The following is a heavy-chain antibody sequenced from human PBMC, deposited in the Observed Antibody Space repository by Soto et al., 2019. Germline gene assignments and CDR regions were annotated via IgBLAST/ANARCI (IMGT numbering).Heavy chain of an antibody. V-gene: IGHV1-69*02. Sequence: QVQLVQSGAEVKKPGSSVKVSCKASGGTFSSYTISWVRQAPGQGLEWMGRIIPIIGIANYAQKFQGRVTITADKSTSTAYMELSSLRSEDTSVYYCARALPYDSSGYHFDSWGQGTLVTVSS. CDR1: GGTFSSYT. CDR3: ARALPYDSSGYHFDS. J-gene: IGHJ4*02. D-gene: IGHD3-22*01. CDR2: IIPIIGIA.